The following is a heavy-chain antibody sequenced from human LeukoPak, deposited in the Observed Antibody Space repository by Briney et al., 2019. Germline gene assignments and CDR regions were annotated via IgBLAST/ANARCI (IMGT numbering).Heavy chain of an antibody. J-gene: IGHJ3*02. Sequence: GGSLRLSCAASGFTFSSYVMHWVRQAPGKGLEWVAFIRYDGSNKYYADSVKGRFTISRDNAKNSLYVQMNSLRAEDTAVYYCARERDGYTHDAFDIWGQGTMVTVSS. CDR1: GFTFSSYV. D-gene: IGHD5-24*01. CDR2: IRYDGSNK. V-gene: IGHV3-30*02. CDR3: ARERDGYTHDAFDI.